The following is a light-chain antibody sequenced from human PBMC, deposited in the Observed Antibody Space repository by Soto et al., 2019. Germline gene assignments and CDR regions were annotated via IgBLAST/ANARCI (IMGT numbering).Light chain of an antibody. V-gene: IGKV3-15*01. CDR1: RSVSSN. CDR3: QQYNNWTLT. J-gene: IGKJ4*01. Sequence: DIVMTQSPATLSVSPGERATLSCRASRSVSSNLAWYQQKPGQAPRLLIYGASIRATGIPARFSGSGSGTEFTLTISSLQSEDFAVYYCQQYNNWTLTFGGGTKVEIK. CDR2: GAS.